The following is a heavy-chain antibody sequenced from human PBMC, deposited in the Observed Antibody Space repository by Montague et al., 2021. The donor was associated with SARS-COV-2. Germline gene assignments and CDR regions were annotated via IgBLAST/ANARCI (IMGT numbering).Heavy chain of an antibody. V-gene: IGHV4-39*01. Sequence: SETLSLTCTVSSGSITSSNYYWGWIRQPPGKGLEWFGSISYSGSTYYNPSLKGRVTISADTSKHQFSLRLSSVTAADTAVYYCAGVGSSGWYAPGYFDYWGQGTLVTVSS. D-gene: IGHD6-19*01. CDR2: ISYSGST. J-gene: IGHJ4*02. CDR3: AGVGSSGWYAPGYFDY. CDR1: SGSITSSNYY.